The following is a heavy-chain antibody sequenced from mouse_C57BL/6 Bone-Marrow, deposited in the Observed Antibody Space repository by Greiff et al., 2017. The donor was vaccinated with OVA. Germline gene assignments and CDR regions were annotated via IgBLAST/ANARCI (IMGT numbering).Heavy chain of an antibody. V-gene: IGHV1-4*01. D-gene: IGHD2-1*01. CDR1: GYTFTSYT. Sequence: QVQLQQSGAELARPGASVKMSCKASGYTFTSYTMHWVKQRPGQGLEWIGYINPSSGYTTYNQKFKDKATLTADKSSSTAYMQLSSLTSEYSAVYYCAREDGNWFAYWGQGTLVTVSA. J-gene: IGHJ3*01. CDR3: AREDGNWFAY. CDR2: INPSSGYT.